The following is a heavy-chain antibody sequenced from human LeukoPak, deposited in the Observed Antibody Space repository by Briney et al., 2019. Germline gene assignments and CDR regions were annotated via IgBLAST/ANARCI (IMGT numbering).Heavy chain of an antibody. Sequence: GASVKVSCKASGYTFTGYYMHWVRQAPGQGLEWMGWIYPDSGGTNYAQNFQGRVTMTRDTSISTAYMELSRLRSDDTAVYYCARSLWVDTAMVRSLDYWGQGTLVTVSS. CDR3: ARSLWVDTAMVRSLDY. CDR2: IYPDSGGT. CDR1: GYTFTGYY. J-gene: IGHJ4*02. D-gene: IGHD5-18*01. V-gene: IGHV1-2*02.